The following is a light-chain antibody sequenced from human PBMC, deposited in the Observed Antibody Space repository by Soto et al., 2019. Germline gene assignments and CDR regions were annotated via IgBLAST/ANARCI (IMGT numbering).Light chain of an antibody. Sequence: EIVLTQSPGTLSLSPVEIATLSFISSQSVRSNYVAWYQQKPGQGPRLLIYGASSRATGIPDRFSGSGSGTDFTLSISRLEPEDFVVYYCQQYGSSPRKFGQGTKVDIK. V-gene: IGKV3-20*01. CDR3: QQYGSSPRK. CDR2: GAS. J-gene: IGKJ1*01. CDR1: QSVRSNY.